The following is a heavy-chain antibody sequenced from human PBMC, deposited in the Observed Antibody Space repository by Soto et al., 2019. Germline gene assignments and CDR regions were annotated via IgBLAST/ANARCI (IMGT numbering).Heavy chain of an antibody. J-gene: IGHJ4*02. Sequence: PVGSVRLSCASSVFTFSSYGMHCVRHSPGKWLEWVAVISYDGSNKYYADSVKGRFTISRDNSKNTLYLQMNSLRAEDTAVYYCAKGGPMGYCSSTSCYYFAYGGQGTLVPVS. CDR1: VFTFSSYG. D-gene: IGHD2-2*01. CDR3: AKGGPMGYCSSTSCYYFAY. V-gene: IGHV3-30*18. CDR2: ISYDGSNK.